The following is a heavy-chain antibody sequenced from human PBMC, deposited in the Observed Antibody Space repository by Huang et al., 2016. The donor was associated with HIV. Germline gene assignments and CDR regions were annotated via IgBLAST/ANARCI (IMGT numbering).Heavy chain of an antibody. J-gene: IGHJ6*02. CDR3: ATKTAGMDI. Sequence: VESGGRSVQPGGSIKLSCVGSTFTFGAYWMSWVRQPPGKGLEWVANIKQDESEKYDVDPVKGRFNISRDNARKVLFLEMDDLRVEDTAIYFCATKTAGMDIWGQGTTVTVSS. V-gene: IGHV3-7*01. CDR1: TFTFGAYW. D-gene: IGHD1-7*01. CDR2: IKQDESEK.